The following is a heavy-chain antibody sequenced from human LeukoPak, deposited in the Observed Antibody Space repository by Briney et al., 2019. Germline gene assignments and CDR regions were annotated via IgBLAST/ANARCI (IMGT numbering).Heavy chain of an antibody. Sequence: TGGSLRLSCAASGFTFDDYGMSWVRQAPGKGLEWVSGINWNGGSTGYADSVKGRFTISRDNAKNSLYLQMNSLRAEDTAVYYCARDLRDYYDSSGYYYRWFDPWGQGTLVTVSS. CDR3: ARDLRDYYDSSGYYYRWFDP. CDR1: GFTFDDYG. D-gene: IGHD3-22*01. V-gene: IGHV3-20*04. CDR2: INWNGGST. J-gene: IGHJ5*02.